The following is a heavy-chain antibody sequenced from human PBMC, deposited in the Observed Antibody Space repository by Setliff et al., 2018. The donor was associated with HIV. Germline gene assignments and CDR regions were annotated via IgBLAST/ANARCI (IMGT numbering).Heavy chain of an antibody. J-gene: IGHJ5*01. CDR3: ARTTYSGNYFNDS. D-gene: IGHD1-26*01. V-gene: IGHV4-39*01. Sequence: SETLSLTCTVSGGSISSSTYYWGWIRQPPGKGLEWIGNIHFSGSTYYNPSLKSRVTVSVDPSKNQFSLKLSSVTAADTAVHYCARTTYSGNYFNDSWGQGTLVTVSS. CDR1: GGSISSSTYY. CDR2: IHFSGST.